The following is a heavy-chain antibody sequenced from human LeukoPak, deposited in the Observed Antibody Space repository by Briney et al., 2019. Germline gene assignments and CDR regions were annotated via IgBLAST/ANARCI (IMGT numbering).Heavy chain of an antibody. D-gene: IGHD2-15*01. Sequence: GGSLRLSCAASGFTFSNYWLNWVRQAPGKGLEWVSAISGSGGSTYYADSVKGRFTISRDNSKNTLYLQMNSLRAEDTAVYYCAKLDIVVVVAATPVWFDPWGQGTLVTVSS. CDR1: GFTFSNYW. CDR3: AKLDIVVVVAATPVWFDP. CDR2: ISGSGGST. V-gene: IGHV3-23*01. J-gene: IGHJ5*02.